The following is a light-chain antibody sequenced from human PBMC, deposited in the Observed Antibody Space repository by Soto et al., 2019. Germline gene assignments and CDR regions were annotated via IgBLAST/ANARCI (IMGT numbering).Light chain of an antibody. Sequence: VVLTQSPATLSLSPGETASLSCRASQTISIYLAWYQQKLGQPPRLLIYDASNRATGIPARFSGSGSGTDFTLTVSSLEPDDFATYYCQQRTNWPPNTFGQGTKLEMK. J-gene: IGKJ2*01. CDR3: QQRTNWPPNT. V-gene: IGKV3-11*01. CDR2: DAS. CDR1: QTISIY.